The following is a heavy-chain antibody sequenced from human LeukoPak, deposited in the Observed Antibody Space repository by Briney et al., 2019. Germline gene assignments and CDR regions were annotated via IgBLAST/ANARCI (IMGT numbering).Heavy chain of an antibody. V-gene: IGHV3-23*01. CDR1: GFTFSTYA. Sequence: GGSLRLSCAASGFTFSTYAMSWVRQAAGKGLEWVSLISGSGGGTYYADSVKGRFTISRDNSKDTLYLQLNSLRVEDTAVYYCAKNRGAGSHYYYHMNVWGKGTTVTVSS. CDR3: AKNRGAGSHYYYHMNV. CDR2: ISGSGGGT. D-gene: IGHD1-26*01. J-gene: IGHJ6*03.